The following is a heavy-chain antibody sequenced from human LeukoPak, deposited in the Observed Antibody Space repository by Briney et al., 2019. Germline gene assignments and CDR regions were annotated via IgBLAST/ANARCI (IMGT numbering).Heavy chain of an antibody. CDR1: GFTFSSYA. CDR3: ARIEVVPAAMASYYYYMDV. Sequence: PGGSLRLSCAASGFTFSSYAMSWVRQAPGKGLEWVSAISGSGGSTYYADSVKGRFTISRDNAKNSLYLQMNSLRAEDTAVYYCARIEVVPAAMASYYYYMDVWGKGTTVTVSS. V-gene: IGHV3-23*01. D-gene: IGHD2-2*01. CDR2: ISGSGGST. J-gene: IGHJ6*03.